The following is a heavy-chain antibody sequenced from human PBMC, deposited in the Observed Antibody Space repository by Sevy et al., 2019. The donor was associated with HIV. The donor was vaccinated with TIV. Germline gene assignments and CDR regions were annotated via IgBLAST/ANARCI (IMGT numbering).Heavy chain of an antibody. CDR1: GFTFSDYY. CDR3: ARDRRNYRGQYFDY. V-gene: IGHV3-11*06. Sequence: GGSLRLSCAASGFTFSDYYMSWIRQAPGKGLEWVSYMSSGTSYTNDADSVKGRFTISRDNAKNSLYLQMNSLRAEDTAVYYCARDRRNYRGQYFDYRGQGTLVTVSS. CDR2: MSSGTSYT. J-gene: IGHJ4*02. D-gene: IGHD1-7*01.